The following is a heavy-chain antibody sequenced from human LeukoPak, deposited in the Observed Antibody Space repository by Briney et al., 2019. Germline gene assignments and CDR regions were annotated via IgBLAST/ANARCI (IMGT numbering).Heavy chain of an antibody. J-gene: IGHJ6*02. CDR2: ISSGGSST. V-gene: IGHV3-74*01. D-gene: IGHD2-2*01. CDR1: GFTSSRYW. CDR3: AKVTVAAADNYYYYGMDV. Sequence: GGPLRLSCAASGFTSSRYWMYWVRHAPGKGLVWVSRISSGGSSTSYADSVKGRCSISRDNSKNTLYLQMNSMRAEDTAVYYCAKVTVAAADNYYYYGMDVWGQGTTVTVSS.